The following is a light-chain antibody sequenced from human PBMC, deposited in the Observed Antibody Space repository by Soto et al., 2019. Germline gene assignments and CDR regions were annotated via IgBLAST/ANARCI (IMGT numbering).Light chain of an antibody. CDR1: QSISSW. V-gene: IGKV1-5*03. Sequence: DIQMTRSPSTLSASGGDRVTITCRASQSISSWLAWYQQKPGKAPKLLIYKASSLESGVPSRFSGSGSGTEFTLTISSLQPDDFATYYCQQYNSYSLTFGQGTKVEIK. CDR2: KAS. J-gene: IGKJ1*01. CDR3: QQYNSYSLT.